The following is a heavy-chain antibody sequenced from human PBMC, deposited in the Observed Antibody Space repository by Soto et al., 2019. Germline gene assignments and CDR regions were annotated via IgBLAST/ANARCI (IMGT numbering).Heavy chain of an antibody. CDR3: ATDSMVGELPAAQSKGFDP. CDR2: FNPKNGET. CDR1: GYSFTGYS. D-gene: IGHD2-2*01. J-gene: IGHJ5*02. V-gene: IGHV1-2*04. Sequence: GASVKVSCKASGYSFTGYSMHWVRQAPGQGLEWMGCFNPKNGETNYARKFQGWVTMTEDTSISTAYMELSSLRSEDTAVYSCATDSMVGELPAAQSKGFDPWGQGTLVTVSS.